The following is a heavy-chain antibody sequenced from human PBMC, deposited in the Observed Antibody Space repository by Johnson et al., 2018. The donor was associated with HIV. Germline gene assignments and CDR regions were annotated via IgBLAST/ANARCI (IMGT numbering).Heavy chain of an antibody. CDR1: GFTFSTYW. CDR2: IKQDGSEK. V-gene: IGHV3-7*05. CDR3: ARDLRVGAIDGFDI. J-gene: IGHJ3*02. D-gene: IGHD1-26*01. Sequence: EVQLVESGGGLVQPGGSLRLSCAASGFTFSTYWMSWVRQVPGKGLEWVANIKQDGSEKYYVDSVKGRFTISRDNAKKSLFLQMNSRRADDTAVFYCARDLRVGAIDGFDIWGQGTKVTVAS.